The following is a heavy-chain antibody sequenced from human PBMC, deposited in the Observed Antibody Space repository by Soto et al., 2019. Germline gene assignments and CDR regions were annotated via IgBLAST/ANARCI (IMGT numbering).Heavy chain of an antibody. Sequence: EVQLVESGGGLVKPGGSLRLSCAASGFTFNNAWMNWVRQAPGKGLEWVGRIRSKADGGTTDYPAPVKDRFTISRDDSKNTLXXQMNSLKTEDTAVXYCTTEPDYSNYFEYWGQGTLVTVSS. CDR2: IRSKADGGTT. CDR1: GFTFNNAW. D-gene: IGHD4-4*01. CDR3: TTEPDYSNYFEY. J-gene: IGHJ4*02. V-gene: IGHV3-15*07.